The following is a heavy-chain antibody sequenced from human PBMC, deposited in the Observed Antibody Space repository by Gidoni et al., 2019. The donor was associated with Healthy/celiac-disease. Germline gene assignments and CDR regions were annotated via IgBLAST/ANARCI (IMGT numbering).Heavy chain of an antibody. CDR3: ARDSYYYDSSGYYPIYWYFDL. V-gene: IGHV3-30-3*01. D-gene: IGHD3-22*01. CDR2: ISYDGSNK. Sequence: QVQLVESGGGVVQPGRSLRLSCAASGFTFSSYAMHWVRQAPGKGLEWVAVISYDGSNKYYADSVKGRFTISRDNSKNTLYLQMNSLRAEDTAVYYCARDSYYYDSSGYYPIYWYFDLWGRGTLVTVSS. J-gene: IGHJ2*01. CDR1: GFTFSSYA.